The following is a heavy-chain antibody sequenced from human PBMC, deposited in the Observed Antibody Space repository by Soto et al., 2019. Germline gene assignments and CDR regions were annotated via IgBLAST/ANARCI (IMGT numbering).Heavy chain of an antibody. CDR3: ARERSRYCSGGSYPGPVDP. D-gene: IGHD2-15*01. CDR2: ISSSSSTI. CDR1: GFTFSSYS. V-gene: IGHV3-48*01. J-gene: IGHJ5*02. Sequence: EVQLVGSGGGLVQPGGSLRLSCAASGFTFSSYSMNWVRQAPGKGLEWVSFISSSSSTIYYADSVKGRFTISRDNAKNSLYLQMNSLRAEDTAVYYCARERSRYCSGGSYPGPVDPWGQGTLVTVSS.